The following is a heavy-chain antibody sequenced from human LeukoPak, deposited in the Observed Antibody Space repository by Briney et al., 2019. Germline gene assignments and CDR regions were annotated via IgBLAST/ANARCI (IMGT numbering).Heavy chain of an antibody. CDR2: INPNSGGT. V-gene: IGHV1-2*02. D-gene: IGHD3-16*01. J-gene: IGHJ6*03. CDR1: GYTFTGYY. CDR3: ARAGRVGTGENYYYYIDV. Sequence: GASVKVSCKASGYTFTGYYMHWVRQAPGQGLEWMGWINPNSGGTNYAQKFQGRVTMTRDTSISTAYMELSRLRSDDTAVYYCARAGRVGTGENYYYYIDVWGKGTTVTVSS.